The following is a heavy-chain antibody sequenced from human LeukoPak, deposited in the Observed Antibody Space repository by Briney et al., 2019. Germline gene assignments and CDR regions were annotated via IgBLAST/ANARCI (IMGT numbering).Heavy chain of an antibody. CDR2: ISGDATT. V-gene: IGHV3-66*01. D-gene: IGHD1-14*01. CDR1: GLTVSGNY. Sequence: GGSLRLSCAASGLTVSGNYISWVRQAPGKGLEWVSLISGDATTYYADPVKGRFTISRDNSKNTVYLQMNSLRPEDTAVYYYARDVPPYLTSPWGLDVWGQGTTVTVSS. J-gene: IGHJ6*02. CDR3: ARDVPPYLTSPWGLDV.